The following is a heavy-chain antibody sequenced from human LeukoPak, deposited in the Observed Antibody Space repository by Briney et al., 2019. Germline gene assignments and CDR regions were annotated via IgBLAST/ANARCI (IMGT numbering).Heavy chain of an antibody. CDR3: ARQFGSFVPYGGDPDRLGY. Sequence: PPETLCLSRTVSRGSLCRRSYYAGWVSHPPGDWLEWIGCIYFTGSTSYNPSLKSRVTISVDTSKNQFSLKLSSVTAADTAVYYCARQFGSFVPYGGDPDRLGYWGQGTLVTVSS. J-gene: IGHJ4*02. V-gene: IGHV4-39*01. D-gene: IGHD4-23*01. CDR2: IYFTGST. CDR1: RGSLCRRSYY.